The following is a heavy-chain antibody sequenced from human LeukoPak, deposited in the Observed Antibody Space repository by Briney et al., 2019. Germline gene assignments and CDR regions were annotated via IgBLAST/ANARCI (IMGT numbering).Heavy chain of an antibody. CDR2: SYPGDSDT. CDR3: ATTGCSGGSCAGDMGGY. CDR1: GYSFTSYW. Sequence: GESLKISCKGSGYSFTSYWIGWVRQMPGKGLEWMGISYPGDSDTRYSPSFQGQVTISADKSISTAYLQWSSLKASDTAMYYCATTGCSGGSCAGDMGGYWGQGTLVTVSS. J-gene: IGHJ4*02. D-gene: IGHD2-15*01. V-gene: IGHV5-51*01.